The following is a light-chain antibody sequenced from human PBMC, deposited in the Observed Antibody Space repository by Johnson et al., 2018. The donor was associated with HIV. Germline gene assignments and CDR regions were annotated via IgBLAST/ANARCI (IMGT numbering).Light chain of an antibody. CDR2: ENN. V-gene: IGLV1-51*02. Sequence: QLVLTQPPSVSAAPGQKVTISCSGSSSNIGNNYVSWYQQLPGTAPKLLIYENNKRPSWIPDRFSGSTSGASATLAITGLQTGDEADYYCGTWDNSLKAEVFGTGTKVT. J-gene: IGLJ1*01. CDR1: SSNIGNNY. CDR3: GTWDNSLKAEV.